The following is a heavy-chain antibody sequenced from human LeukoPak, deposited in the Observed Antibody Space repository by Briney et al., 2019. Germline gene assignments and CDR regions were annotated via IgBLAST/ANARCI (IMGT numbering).Heavy chain of an antibody. J-gene: IGHJ4*02. Sequence: SETLSLTCTISGDSINSGGYYWSWIRLHPGKGLEWIGYIYYSGSIYFNPSLRSRVIISIDTSKNQFPLKLSSVTAADTAVYYCARSPTDRCYDGSGYFDFWGQGALVTVSS. CDR3: ARSPTDRCYDGSGYFDF. CDR2: IYYSGSI. CDR1: GDSINSGGYY. D-gene: IGHD3-22*01. V-gene: IGHV4-31*03.